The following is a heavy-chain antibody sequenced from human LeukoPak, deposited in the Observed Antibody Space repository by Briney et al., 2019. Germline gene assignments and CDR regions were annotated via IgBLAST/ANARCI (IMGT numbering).Heavy chain of an antibody. V-gene: IGHV3-33*03. Sequence: GRSLRLSCAASGFIFSSYAMHWVRQAPGKGLEWVAFIRYDGSNKYYADSVKGRFTISRDNAKNSLYLQMYRLRAEDTAVYYCANQNYYGSGSYPDSWGQGTLVTVSS. CDR1: GFIFSSYA. D-gene: IGHD3-10*01. J-gene: IGHJ4*02. CDR3: ANQNYYGSGSYPDS. CDR2: IRYDGSNK.